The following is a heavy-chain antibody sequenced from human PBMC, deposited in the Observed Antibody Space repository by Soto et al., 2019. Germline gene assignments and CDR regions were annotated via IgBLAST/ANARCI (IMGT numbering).Heavy chain of an antibody. CDR1: GGSISSGDYY. CDR2: RSYSGST. CDR3: AREGGLAYCGGDCLYNWFDP. J-gene: IGHJ5*02. Sequence: QVQLQKSGPGLVKPSQTLSLTGTVSGGSISSGDYYWSWVRQHPGKGREWIGYRSYSGSTYYNPSLKSRVTKVVDTSRNQFSLRLSSVTAADTAVYYCAREGGLAYCGGDCLYNWFDPWGQGTLVTVSS. V-gene: IGHV4-31*03. D-gene: IGHD2-21*02.